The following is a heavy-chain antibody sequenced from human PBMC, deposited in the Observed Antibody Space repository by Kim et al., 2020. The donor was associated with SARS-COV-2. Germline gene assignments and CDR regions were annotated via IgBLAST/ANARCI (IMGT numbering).Heavy chain of an antibody. CDR1: GFTVSRNY. D-gene: IGHD2-21*01. CDR2: IYSGGNT. CDR3: AGSDIVAVNSVSTHSFD. V-gene: IGHV3-66*01. J-gene: IGHJ4*01. Sequence: GGSLRLSCAASGFTVSRNYMSWARQAPGKGLEWVSVIYSGGNTYYAESVKGRFTISRDNSKNTLYLQMNNLGAEDTAVYYCAGSDIVAVNSVSTHSFD.